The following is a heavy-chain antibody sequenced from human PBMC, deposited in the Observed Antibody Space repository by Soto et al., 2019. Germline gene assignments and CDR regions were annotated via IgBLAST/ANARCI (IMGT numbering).Heavy chain of an antibody. D-gene: IGHD3-10*01. Sequence: GASVKVSCKAFGYSFISHYMHWVRQAPGQGLEWMGTIHPAGINTAYAQKFQGRVTMTTDTSTSTAYMELRSLRSDDTAVYYCAREYYYGSGPWYWGQGTQVTVSS. CDR3: AREYYYGSGPWY. J-gene: IGHJ4*02. V-gene: IGHV1-46*01. CDR1: GYSFISHY. CDR2: IHPAGINT.